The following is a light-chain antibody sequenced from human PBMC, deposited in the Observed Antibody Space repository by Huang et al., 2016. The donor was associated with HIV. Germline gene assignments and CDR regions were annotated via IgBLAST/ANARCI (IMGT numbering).Light chain of an antibody. V-gene: IGKV1-NL1*01. Sequence: IQMTQSPSSLSASVGDRVTITCRASQAISNSLVWYQQKPGKAPKLLLLAASRLDSGVPSRFRGSGSGTDYTPTISSLHPDDFATYYCQQYFTTPLAFGGGTKVEIK. CDR3: QQYFTTPLA. CDR2: AAS. CDR1: QAISNS. J-gene: IGKJ4*01.